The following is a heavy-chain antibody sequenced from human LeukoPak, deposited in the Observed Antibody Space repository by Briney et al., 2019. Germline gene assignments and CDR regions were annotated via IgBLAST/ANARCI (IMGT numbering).Heavy chain of an antibody. CDR1: GFTFSSYA. D-gene: IGHD3-9*01. J-gene: IGHJ4*02. V-gene: IGHV3-23*01. Sequence: GGSPRLSCAASGFTFSSYAMSWVRQAPGKGLEWVSAISGSGGSTYYADSVKGRFTISRDNSKNTLYLQMNSLRAEDTAVYYCAKGGYDILTGYYYWGQGTLVTVSS. CDR3: AKGGYDILTGYYY. CDR2: ISGSGGST.